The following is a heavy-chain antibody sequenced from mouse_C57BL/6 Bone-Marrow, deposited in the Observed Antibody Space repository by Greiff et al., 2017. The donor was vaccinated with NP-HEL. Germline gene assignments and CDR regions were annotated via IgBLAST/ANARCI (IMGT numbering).Heavy chain of an antibody. D-gene: IGHD1-1*01. V-gene: IGHV1-82*01. CDR1: GYAFSSSW. CDR2: IYPGDGDT. CDR3: ANYYRV. J-gene: IGHJ1*03. Sequence: QVQLQQSGPELVKPGASVKISCKASGYAFSSSWMNWVKQRPGKGLEWIGRIYPGDGDTNYNGKFKGRATLTGDKSYSTAYMQLSSLTSEDSAVYFCANYYRVWGTATTVTVSS.